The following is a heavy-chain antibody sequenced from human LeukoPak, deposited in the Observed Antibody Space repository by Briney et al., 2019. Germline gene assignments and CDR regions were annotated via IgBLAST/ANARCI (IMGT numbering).Heavy chain of an antibody. V-gene: IGHV1-18*01. CDR1: GYTFTKYG. J-gene: IGHJ6*02. Sequence: ASVKVSCRASGYTFTKYGISWVRQAPGQGLEWMGCISTYNGNTNYAQKLQGRVTMTIDTSTSTAYMELRSLRSDDTAVYYCAREGDRYCSGGSCFGIVGEDRWGTVKNYYGMDVWGQGTTVTVSS. CDR2: ISTYNGNT. D-gene: IGHD2-15*01. CDR3: AREGDRYCSGGSCFGIVGEDRWGTVKNYYGMDV.